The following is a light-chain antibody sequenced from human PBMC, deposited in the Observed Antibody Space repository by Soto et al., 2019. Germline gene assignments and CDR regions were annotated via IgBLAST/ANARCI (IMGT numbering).Light chain of an antibody. CDR2: AAS. Sequence: DIQMTQSPSSLSASVGDRVTITCRASQTISSYLNWYQQKPGNAPKVLIYAASSLRSGVPSRFSGSGSGTDFTLTISSLQPEGFATYYCQQSHTWTFGQGTKVELK. CDR3: QQSHTWT. V-gene: IGKV1-39*01. CDR1: QTISSY. J-gene: IGKJ1*01.